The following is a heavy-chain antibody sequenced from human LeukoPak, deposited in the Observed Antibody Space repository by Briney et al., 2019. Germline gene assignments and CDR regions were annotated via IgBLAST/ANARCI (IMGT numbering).Heavy chain of an antibody. J-gene: IGHJ4*02. CDR2: NSGSGGST. D-gene: IGHD6-19*01. Sequence: GGSLRLSCAASGFTFSSYAMSWVPQAPGKGLEWVSANSGSGGSTYYADSVKGRFTISRDNSKHPLSLQLNSLRAEDKAVYDWARNRGWYGVSWGQGTLVTLS. CDR3: ARNRGWYGVS. CDR1: GFTFSSYA. V-gene: IGHV3-23*01.